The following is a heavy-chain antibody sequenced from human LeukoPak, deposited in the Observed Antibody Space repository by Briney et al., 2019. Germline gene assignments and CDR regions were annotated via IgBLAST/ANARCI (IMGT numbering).Heavy chain of an antibody. J-gene: IGHJ4*02. CDR2: ISSSGSTI. Sequence: GGSLRLSCAASGFTFSSYEMNWVRQAPGKGLEWVSYISSSGSTIYYADSVKGRFTISRDNAKNSLYLQMNSLRAQDPAVYYCXXXXXRIVVVPHYFDSWGQGTLVTVSS. CDR3: XXXXXRIVVVPHYFDS. CDR1: GFTFSSYE. D-gene: IGHD3-22*01. V-gene: IGHV3-48*03.